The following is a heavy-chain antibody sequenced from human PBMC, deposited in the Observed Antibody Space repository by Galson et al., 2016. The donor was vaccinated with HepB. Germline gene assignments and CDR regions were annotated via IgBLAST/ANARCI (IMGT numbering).Heavy chain of an antibody. CDR2: IDPSDSYT. CDR3: ARLGRGRISDD. CDR1: GYYFPSYW. J-gene: IGHJ4*02. D-gene: IGHD2-21*01. V-gene: IGHV5-10-1*01. Sequence: QSGAEVKKPGESLRISCQGSGYYFPSYWITWVRQVPGKGLEWMGRIDPSDSYTNYSPSFQGHVTISTDKSINTVYLQWSSLKASDTAMYYCARLGRGRISDDWGQGTLVTVSS.